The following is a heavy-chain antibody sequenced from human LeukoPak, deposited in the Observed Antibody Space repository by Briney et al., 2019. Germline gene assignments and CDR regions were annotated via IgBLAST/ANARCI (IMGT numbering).Heavy chain of an antibody. J-gene: IGHJ5*02. CDR1: GYSISSGYY. Sequence: KPSETLSLTCAVSGYSISSGYYWGWIRQPPGKGLEWIGSIYHSGSTYCNPSLKSRVTISVDTSKNQFSLKLSSVTAADTAVYYCARGEVVVVPAAIRFDPWGQGTLVTVSS. V-gene: IGHV4-38-2*01. CDR2: IYHSGST. CDR3: ARGEVVVVPAAIRFDP. D-gene: IGHD2-2*01.